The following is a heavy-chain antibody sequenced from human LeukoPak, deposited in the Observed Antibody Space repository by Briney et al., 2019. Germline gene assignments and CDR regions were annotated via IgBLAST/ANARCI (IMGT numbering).Heavy chain of an antibody. V-gene: IGHV4-59*12. Sequence: SETLSLTCTVSGGSISSYYWSWIRQPPGKGLEWIGYIYYSGSTYYNPSLRSRVTISVDTSKNQFSLKLSSVTAADTAVYYCARESGYCSGGSCYDYFDYWGQGTLVTVSS. CDR3: ARESGYCSGGSCYDYFDY. CDR1: GGSISSYY. J-gene: IGHJ4*02. CDR2: IYYSGST. D-gene: IGHD2-15*01.